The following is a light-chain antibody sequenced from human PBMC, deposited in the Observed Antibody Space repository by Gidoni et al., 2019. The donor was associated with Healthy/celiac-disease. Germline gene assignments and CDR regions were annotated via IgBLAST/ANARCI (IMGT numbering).Light chain of an antibody. CDR2: QDS. CDR1: KLGDKY. Sequence: SYELTQPPSVSVSPVQTASITCSGDKLGDKYACWYQQKPGQSPVLVIYQDSKRPSGIPERFSGSNSGNTATLTISGTQAMDEADYYCQAWDSSTAPYVFGTGTKVTVL. V-gene: IGLV3-1*01. J-gene: IGLJ1*01. CDR3: QAWDSSTAPYV.